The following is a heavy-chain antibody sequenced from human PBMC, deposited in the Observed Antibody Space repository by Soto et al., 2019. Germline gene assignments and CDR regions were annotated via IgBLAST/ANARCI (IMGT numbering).Heavy chain of an antibody. CDR3: AKVAYSSGVKRAIDI. CDR1: GFTFSSYG. CDR2: ISYDGSNK. V-gene: IGHV3-30*18. D-gene: IGHD6-19*01. J-gene: IGHJ3*02. Sequence: QVQLVESGGGVVQPGRSLRLSCAASGFTFSSYGMHWVRQAPGKGLEWVAVISYDGSNKYYADSVKGRFTISRDNSKNTLYLQMNSLRAEDTAVYYCAKVAYSSGVKRAIDIWGQGTMVTVSS.